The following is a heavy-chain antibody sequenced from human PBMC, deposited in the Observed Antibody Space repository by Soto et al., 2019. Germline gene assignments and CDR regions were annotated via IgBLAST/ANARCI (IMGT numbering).Heavy chain of an antibody. J-gene: IGHJ6*02. CDR3: ARSGLVPAATYYYYYGMDV. V-gene: IGHV5-51*01. CDR2: IYPGDSDT. Sequence: GESLKISCKGSGYSFTSYWIGWVRQMPGKGLEWMGIIYPGDSDTRYSPSFQGQVTISADKSISTAYLQWSSLKASDTAMYYCARSGLVPAATYYYYYGMDVWGQGTKVTVSS. D-gene: IGHD2-2*01. CDR1: GYSFTSYW.